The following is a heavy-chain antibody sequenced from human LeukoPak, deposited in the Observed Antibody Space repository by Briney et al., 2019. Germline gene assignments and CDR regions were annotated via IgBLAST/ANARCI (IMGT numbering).Heavy chain of an antibody. Sequence: GGSLRLSCAASGFIFRNYAMHWVRQAPGKGLEWVAVISYDGSNKYDADSVKGRFTISRDNSKNTLYLQMNSLRAEDTAVYYCAKSSEEQWLVPFDYWGQGTLVTVSS. J-gene: IGHJ4*02. D-gene: IGHD6-19*01. CDR3: AKSSEEQWLVPFDY. CDR2: ISYDGSNK. V-gene: IGHV3-30-3*02. CDR1: GFIFRNYA.